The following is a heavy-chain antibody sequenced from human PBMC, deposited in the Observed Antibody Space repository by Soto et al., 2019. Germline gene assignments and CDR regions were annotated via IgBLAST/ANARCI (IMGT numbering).Heavy chain of an antibody. V-gene: IGHV1-18*04. CDR2: INPYNATT. CDR1: GYTFTNHG. D-gene: IGHD3-16*01. J-gene: IGHJ3*02. Sequence: VASVNVSCKTSGYTFTNHGINWVRQAPGQGLEWMGWINPYNATTNYAQKLPGRVTMTTDTSTSTAYMDLRSLTSDDTAVYYCARDRVAGIWGDAFDIWGQGTMVTVSS. CDR3: ARDRVAGIWGDAFDI.